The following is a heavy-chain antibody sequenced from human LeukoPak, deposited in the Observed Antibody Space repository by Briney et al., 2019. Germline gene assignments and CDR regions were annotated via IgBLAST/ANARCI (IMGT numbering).Heavy chain of an antibody. Sequence: PGGSLRLSCVATGFSFDDYAMHWVRQAPGKGLEWVSGITWNSGSVAYADSVKGRFTISRDNAKNSLYLQMNSLRAEDMALYYCAKDHGGSYHYHYMDVWGKGTTVTVSS. V-gene: IGHV3-9*03. CDR1: GFSFDDYA. CDR2: ITWNSGSV. J-gene: IGHJ6*03. CDR3: AKDHGGSYHYHYMDV. D-gene: IGHD1-26*01.